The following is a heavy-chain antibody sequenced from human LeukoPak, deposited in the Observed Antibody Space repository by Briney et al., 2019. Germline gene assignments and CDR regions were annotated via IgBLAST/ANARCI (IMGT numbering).Heavy chain of an antibody. Sequence: GGSLRLSCAASGFTFSSYAMIWVRQAPGKGLEWVSTITGSGDSTYYADSVKGRFTISRDNAKNSLYLQMNSLRAEDTAVYYCARDYYDSSGYYYAFDYWGQGTLVTVSS. D-gene: IGHD3-22*01. V-gene: IGHV3-23*01. CDR1: GFTFSSYA. J-gene: IGHJ4*02. CDR3: ARDYYDSSGYYYAFDY. CDR2: ITGSGDST.